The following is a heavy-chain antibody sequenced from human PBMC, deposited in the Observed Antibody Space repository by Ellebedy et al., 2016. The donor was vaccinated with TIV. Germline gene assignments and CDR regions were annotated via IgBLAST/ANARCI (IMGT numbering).Heavy chain of an antibody. CDR2: ITWNSGSI. Sequence: GGSLRLXXAASGFTFDDYAMHWVRQAPGKGLEWVSGITWNSGSIGYADSVRGRFTISRDNAKNSLYLQMNSLRAEDTAVYYCARTGYYDFWSGYAFHYYYYYMDVWGKGTTVTVSS. J-gene: IGHJ6*03. V-gene: IGHV3-9*01. D-gene: IGHD3-3*01. CDR1: GFTFDDYA. CDR3: ARTGYYDFWSGYAFHYYYYYMDV.